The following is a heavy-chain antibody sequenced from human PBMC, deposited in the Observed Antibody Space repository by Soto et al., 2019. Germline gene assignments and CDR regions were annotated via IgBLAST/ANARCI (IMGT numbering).Heavy chain of an antibody. D-gene: IGHD6-6*01. CDR1: GYTFTSYY. V-gene: IGHV1-46*01. Sequence: ASVKVSCKASGYTFTSYYMHWVRQAPGQGLEWMGIINPSGGSTSYAQKFQGRVTMTRDTSTSTVYMELSSLRSEDTAVYYCARALHGYSSSSPLNWFDPWGQGTLVTVSP. J-gene: IGHJ5*02. CDR3: ARALHGYSSSSPLNWFDP. CDR2: INPSGGST.